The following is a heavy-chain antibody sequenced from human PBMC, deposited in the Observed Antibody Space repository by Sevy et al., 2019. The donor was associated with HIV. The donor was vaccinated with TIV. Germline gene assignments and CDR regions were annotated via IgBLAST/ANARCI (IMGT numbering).Heavy chain of an antibody. Sequence: GGSLRLSCAGSGFSFSTYAMSWVRQAPGKGLEWVSSTTGSGGNTYYAGSVKGRFTISRDNSKNTLFLQMDSLRAENTAVYYCAKSDYPFWSGQASGFYFNYWGQGTRVTVSS. J-gene: IGHJ4*02. CDR2: TTGSGGNT. CDR3: AKSDYPFWSGQASGFYFNY. D-gene: IGHD3-3*02. V-gene: IGHV3-23*01. CDR1: GFSFSTYA.